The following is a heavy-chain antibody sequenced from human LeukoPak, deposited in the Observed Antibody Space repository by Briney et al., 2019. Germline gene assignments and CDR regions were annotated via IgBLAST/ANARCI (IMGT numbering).Heavy chain of an antibody. CDR1: GYTLTELS. V-gene: IGHV1-24*01. Sequence: ASVKVSCKASGYTLTELSMHWVRQAPGKGLEWMGGCDPEDGETIYAQKSQGRLTMTEDTSTDTAYMELSSLRSEDTAVYYCAMTDGWRCRLDYWGQGTLVTVSS. CDR2: CDPEDGET. CDR3: AMTDGWRCRLDY. D-gene: IGHD2-15*01. J-gene: IGHJ4*02.